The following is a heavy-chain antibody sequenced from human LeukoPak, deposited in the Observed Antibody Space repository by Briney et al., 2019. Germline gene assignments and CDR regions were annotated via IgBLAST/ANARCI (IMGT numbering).Heavy chain of an antibody. V-gene: IGHV1-2*02. Sequence: SVKVSCKAFGYTFTGYYMHWVRPAPGQGLEWMGWINPNSGGTNYAQKFQGRVTMTRDTSISTAYMEPSRLRSDDTAVYYCASSPNRYCFDYWGQGTLVTVSS. CDR1: GYTFTGYY. J-gene: IGHJ4*02. CDR2: INPNSGGT. CDR3: ASSPNRYCFDY.